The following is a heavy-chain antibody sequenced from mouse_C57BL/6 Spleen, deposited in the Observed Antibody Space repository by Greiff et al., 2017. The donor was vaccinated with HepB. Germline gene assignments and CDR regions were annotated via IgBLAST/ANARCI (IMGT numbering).Heavy chain of an antibody. CDR1: GYTFTSYW. V-gene: IGHV1-64*01. Sequence: QVQLQQPGAELVKPGASVKLSCKASGYTFTSYWMHWVKQRPGQGLEWIGMIHPNSGSTNYNEKFKSKATLTVDKSSSTAYMQLSSLTSEDSAVYYCARQLRLPDFDYWGQGTTLTVSS. CDR2: IHPNSGST. J-gene: IGHJ2*01. D-gene: IGHD3-2*02. CDR3: ARQLRLPDFDY.